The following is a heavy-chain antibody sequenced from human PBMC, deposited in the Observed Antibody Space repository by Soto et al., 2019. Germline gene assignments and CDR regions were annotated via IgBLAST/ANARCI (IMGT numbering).Heavy chain of an antibody. V-gene: IGHV3-30-3*01. CDR3: VRENYYGSTTLGGLDI. Sequence: GGSLRLSCAASGFTFSDYAMQWVRQAPGKGLEWVAVISYDGYIQYYADSVRGRFTISRENPKNMLYLQMDSLRVEDSAVFYCVRENYYGSTTLGGLDIWGQGIMVTVSS. CDR1: GFTFSDYA. J-gene: IGHJ3*02. CDR2: ISYDGYIQ. D-gene: IGHD3-10*01.